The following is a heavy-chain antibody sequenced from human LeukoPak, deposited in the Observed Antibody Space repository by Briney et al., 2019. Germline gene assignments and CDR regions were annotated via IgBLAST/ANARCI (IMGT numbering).Heavy chain of an antibody. Sequence: PGGTLRLSCVASGFTFSSYWMSWVRQAPGKGLEWVANIKQDGNDKYYVDSVKGRFTISRDNAKNSLYLQMNSLRDEDRAVYYCARDRGRRDGYFNWFDSWGQGTLVTVSS. V-gene: IGHV3-7*01. D-gene: IGHD5-24*01. CDR3: ARDRGRRDGYFNWFDS. CDR1: GFTFSSYW. J-gene: IGHJ5*01. CDR2: IKQDGNDK.